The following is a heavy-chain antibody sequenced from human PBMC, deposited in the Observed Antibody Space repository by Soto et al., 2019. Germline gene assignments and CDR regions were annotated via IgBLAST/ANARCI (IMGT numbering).Heavy chain of an antibody. D-gene: IGHD2-15*01. CDR3: ARQKGYCSGGSCYSIWFDP. CDR1: GGSISSSSYY. J-gene: IGHJ5*02. V-gene: IGHV4-39*01. CDR2: IYYSGST. Sequence: QLQLQESGPGLVKPSETLSLTCTVSGGSISSSSYYWGWIRQPPGKGLEWIGRIYYSGSTYYNPSRKSRVTISVDTSKNQFSLKLSSVTAADTAVYYCARQKGYCSGGSCYSIWFDPWGQGTLVTVSS.